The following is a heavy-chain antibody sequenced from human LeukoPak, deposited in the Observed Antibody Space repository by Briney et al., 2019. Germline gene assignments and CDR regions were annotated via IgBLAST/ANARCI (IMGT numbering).Heavy chain of an antibody. J-gene: IGHJ5*02. V-gene: IGHV3-23*01. CDR3: ARLPNYTTGWPNWFDP. Sequence: GGSLRLSCAASGFTFSSYAMSWVRQAPGKGLEWVSGISASGNSTYYADSVKGRFTISRDNSKNTLYLRMNSLRAEDTALYYCARLPNYTTGWPNWFDPWGQGTLVTVSS. CDR2: ISASGNST. CDR1: GFTFSSYA. D-gene: IGHD6-19*01.